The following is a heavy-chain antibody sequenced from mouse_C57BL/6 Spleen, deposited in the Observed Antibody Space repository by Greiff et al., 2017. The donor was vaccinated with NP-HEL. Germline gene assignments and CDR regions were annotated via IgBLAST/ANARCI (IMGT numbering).Heavy chain of an antibody. D-gene: IGHD2-4*01. Sequence: VQLQQPGTELVKPGASVKLSCKASGYTFTSYWMHWVKQRPGQGLEWIGNINPSNGGTNYNEKFKSKATLTVDKSSSTAYMQLSNLTSEDSAVYYCARGDDYDYYAMDYWGQGTSVTVSS. J-gene: IGHJ4*01. V-gene: IGHV1-53*01. CDR2: INPSNGGT. CDR1: GYTFTSYW. CDR3: ARGDDYDYYAMDY.